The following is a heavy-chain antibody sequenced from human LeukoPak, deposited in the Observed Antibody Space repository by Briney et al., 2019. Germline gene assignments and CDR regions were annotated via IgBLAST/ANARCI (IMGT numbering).Heavy chain of an antibody. D-gene: IGHD4-23*01. CDR1: GFTFSSYG. Sequence: GRSLRLSCAASGFTFSSYGMHWVRQAPGKGLEWVAVISYDGSNKYYADSVKGRFTIARDNSKNTLYLQMNSLRAEDTAVYYCASDYGGNSNAFDIGGQGTMVTVSS. CDR2: ISYDGSNK. CDR3: ASDYGGNSNAFDI. V-gene: IGHV3-30*03. J-gene: IGHJ3*02.